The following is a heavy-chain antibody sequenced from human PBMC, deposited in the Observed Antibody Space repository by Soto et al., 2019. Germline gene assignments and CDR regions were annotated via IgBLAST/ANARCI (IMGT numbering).Heavy chain of an antibody. CDR3: AKYRPGDYGGYYYSYGMDV. CDR1: GFTFSSYA. Sequence: EVQLLESGGGLVQPGGSLRLSCAASGFTFSSYAMSWVRQAPGKGLEGVAAISGSGGSTYYADYVKRRLTISRDNSKRTLYLQMNSLRAEDTDVYYCAKYRPGDYGGYYYSYGMDVWGQGTTVTVSS. D-gene: IGHD4-17*01. J-gene: IGHJ6*02. V-gene: IGHV3-23*01. CDR2: ISGSGGST.